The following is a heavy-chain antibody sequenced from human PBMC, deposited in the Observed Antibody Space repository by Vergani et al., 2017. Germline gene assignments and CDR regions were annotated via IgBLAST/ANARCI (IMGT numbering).Heavy chain of an antibody. Sequence: EVQLVQSGAEVKKPGESVKISCQISGYSFTNYWISWVRQMPGKGLEWMGIIHPADSDTRYSPSFQGQVTISVDKSISTAYLQRSSLRVSDSAMYYCASLXGRDSSGSKYFDYWGQGTLVTVSS. V-gene: IGHV5-51*01. D-gene: IGHD3-22*01. CDR2: IHPADSDT. J-gene: IGHJ4*02. CDR3: ASLXGRDSSGSKYFDY. CDR1: GYSFTNYW.